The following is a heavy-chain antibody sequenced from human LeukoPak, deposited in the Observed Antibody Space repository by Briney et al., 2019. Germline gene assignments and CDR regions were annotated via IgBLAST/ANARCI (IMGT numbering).Heavy chain of an antibody. CDR3: ARDRGREYSSSSMRERYYYYMDV. V-gene: IGHV1-2*02. J-gene: IGHJ6*03. D-gene: IGHD6-6*01. CDR1: GYTFTGYY. Sequence: ASVKASCKASGYTFTGYYMHWVRQAPGQGLEWMGWINPNSSGTNYAQKFQGRVTMTRDTSISTAYVELSRLRSDDTAVYYCARDRGREYSSSSMRERYYYYMDVWGKGTTVTVSS. CDR2: INPNSSGT.